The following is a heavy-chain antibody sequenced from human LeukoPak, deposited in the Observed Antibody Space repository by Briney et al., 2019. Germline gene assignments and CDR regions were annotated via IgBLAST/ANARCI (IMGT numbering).Heavy chain of an antibody. J-gene: IGHJ4*02. V-gene: IGHV3-23*01. CDR1: GXTFSNSA. CDR2: ITGSGGGT. CDR3: AKEAVEYFDY. Sequence: GGSLRLSCAASGXTFSNSAMSWVRQAPGKGLEWVSAITGSGGGTYYADSVKGRFTISRDNSKNTLDLQVNRLRAEDTAVYYCAKEAVEYFDYWGEGALVTVSS.